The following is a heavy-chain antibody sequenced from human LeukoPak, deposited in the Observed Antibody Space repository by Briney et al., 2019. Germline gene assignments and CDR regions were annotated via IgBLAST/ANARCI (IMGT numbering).Heavy chain of an antibody. J-gene: IGHJ4*02. V-gene: IGHV3-33*01. D-gene: IGHD2-21*02. CDR2: IWYDGSNK. CDR3: AREGDTYYYVAY. CDR1: GFTFSSYG. Sequence: GGSLRLSCAASGFTFSSYGMHWVRQAPGKGLEWVAVIWYDGSNKYYADSVKGRFTISRDNSKNTLYLQMNSLRAEDTAVYYCAREGDTYYYVAYWGQGTLVTVSS.